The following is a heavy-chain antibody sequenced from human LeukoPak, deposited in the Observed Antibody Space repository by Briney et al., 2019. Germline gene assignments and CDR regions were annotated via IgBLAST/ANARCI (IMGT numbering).Heavy chain of an antibody. CDR1: GGTFSSYA. CDR3: ARHAGRRIAARTFDY. D-gene: IGHD6-6*01. CDR2: IIPIFGTA. Sequence: SVKVSCKASGGTFSSYAISWVRQAPGQGLEWMGRIIPIFGTANYAQKFQGRVTITTDESTSTAYMELSSLRSEDTAVYYCARHAGRRIAARTFDYWGQGTLVTVSS. V-gene: IGHV1-69*05. J-gene: IGHJ4*02.